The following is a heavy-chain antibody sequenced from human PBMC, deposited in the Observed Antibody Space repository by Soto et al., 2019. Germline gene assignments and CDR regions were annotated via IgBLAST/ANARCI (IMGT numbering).Heavy chain of an antibody. D-gene: IGHD3-10*01. CDR3: ARATSHYASGRYEGGYYYFDY. V-gene: IGHV4-34*01. Sequence: QVQLQQWGSGLLKPSETLSLTCAVYGGSLSGYYWSWIRQSPGKGLEWIGQINHSGSANYHPSLKSRVTXFXPXSXXEFSLELSSGTAADTSVYYCARATSHYASGRYEGGYYYFDYWGQGTLVTVSS. CDR1: GGSLSGYY. CDR2: INHSGSA. J-gene: IGHJ4*02.